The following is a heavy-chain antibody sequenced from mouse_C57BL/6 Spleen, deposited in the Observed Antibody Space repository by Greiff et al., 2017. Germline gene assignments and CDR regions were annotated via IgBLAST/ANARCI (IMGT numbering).Heavy chain of an antibody. D-gene: IGHD1-1*01. J-gene: IGHJ3*01. CDR2: IHPNSGST. Sequence: VKLQQPGAELVKPGASVKLSCKASGYTFTSYWMHWVKQRPGQGLEWIGMIHPNSGSTNYNEKFKSKATLTVDKSSSTAYMQLSSLTSEDSAVYYCARPYYYGSEGFAYWGQGTLVTVSA. CDR1: GYTFTSYW. CDR3: ARPYYYGSEGFAY. V-gene: IGHV1-64*01.